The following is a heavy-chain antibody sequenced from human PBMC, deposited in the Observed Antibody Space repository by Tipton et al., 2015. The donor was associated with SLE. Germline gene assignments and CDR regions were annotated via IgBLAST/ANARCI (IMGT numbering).Heavy chain of an antibody. V-gene: IGHV4-39*01. Sequence: TLSLTCTVSGGSISSSSYYWGWIRQPPGKGLEWIGSIYYSGSTYYIPSLKSRVTISVDTSKNQFSLKLSSVTAADTAVYYCARVPLDYWGQGTLVTVSS. CDR2: IYYSGST. CDR3: ARVPLDY. J-gene: IGHJ4*02. CDR1: GGSISSSSYY. D-gene: IGHD1-1*01.